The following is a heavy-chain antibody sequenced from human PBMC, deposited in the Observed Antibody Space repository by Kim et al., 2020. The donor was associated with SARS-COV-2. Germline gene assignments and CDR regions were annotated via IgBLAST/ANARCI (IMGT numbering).Heavy chain of an antibody. Sequence: GGSLRLSCAASGFTFSDDYMSWIRQAPGEGLEWVSYISNSGSTKYYADSVKGRFTISRDNAKKSLYLQMNSLRVEDTAVYYCARSGTYLPVGDSWGQGTLVTVSS. D-gene: IGHD3-10*01. V-gene: IGHV3-11*01. CDR1: GFTFSDDY. J-gene: IGHJ4*02. CDR3: ARSGTYLPVGDS. CDR2: ISNSGSTK.